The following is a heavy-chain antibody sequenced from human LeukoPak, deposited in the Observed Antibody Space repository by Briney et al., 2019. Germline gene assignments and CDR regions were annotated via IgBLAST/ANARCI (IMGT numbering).Heavy chain of an antibody. J-gene: IGHJ4*02. V-gene: IGHV3-23*01. Sequence: PGGSLRLSCAASGFTFSSYAMSWVRQAPGKGLEWVSAISGSGGSTYYADSVKGRFTISRDNSKNTLYLQMTSLRAEDTAVYYCARGRYDNSAHYTAPWVGPFDYWGQGTLVTVSS. CDR1: GFTFSSYA. CDR3: ARGRYDNSAHYTAPWVGPFDY. CDR2: ISGSGGST. D-gene: IGHD3-22*01.